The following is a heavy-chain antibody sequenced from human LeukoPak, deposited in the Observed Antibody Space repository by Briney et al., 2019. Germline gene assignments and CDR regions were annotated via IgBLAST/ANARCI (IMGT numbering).Heavy chain of an antibody. CDR2: ISGSGGST. Sequence: GGSLRLSCAASGFTFSSYAMSWVRQAPGKGLEWVSAISGSGGSTYYADSVKGRFTISRDNSKNTLYLQMNSLGAEDTAVYYCATPLMGPYYFDYWGQGTLVTVYS. CDR3: ATPLMGPYYFDY. D-gene: IGHD3-16*01. CDR1: GFTFSSYA. V-gene: IGHV3-23*01. J-gene: IGHJ4*02.